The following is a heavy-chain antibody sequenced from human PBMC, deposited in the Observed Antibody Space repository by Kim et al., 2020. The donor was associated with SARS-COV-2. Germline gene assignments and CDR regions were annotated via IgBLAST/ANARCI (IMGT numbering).Heavy chain of an antibody. D-gene: IGHD5-12*01. J-gene: IGHJ4*02. CDR1: GFSFSLFS. Sequence: GGSLRLSCAASGFSFSLFSMDWVRQAPGKGLEWVAYISSGGDTIHYSDSANGRFTISRDNARSSVSMQMNKLRDEDTAVYYCARGWLQNSFDYWGQGTPVTVSS. CDR3: ARGWLQNSFDY. V-gene: IGHV3-48*02. CDR2: ISSGGDTI.